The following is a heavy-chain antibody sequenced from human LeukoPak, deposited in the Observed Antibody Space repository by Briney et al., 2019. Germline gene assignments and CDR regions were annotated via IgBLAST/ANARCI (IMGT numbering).Heavy chain of an antibody. CDR2: ISSRSSTI. CDR1: GFTFSSYA. D-gene: IGHD3-9*01. V-gene: IGHV3-48*04. Sequence: GGSLRLSCAASGFTFSSYAMSWVRQAPGKGLEWVSYISSRSSTIFYADSVKGRFTISRDIAKNSLYLQMNSLRAEDTAVYYCARGGLTDYYYYGMDVWGRGTTVTVSS. J-gene: IGHJ6*02. CDR3: ARGGLTDYYYYGMDV.